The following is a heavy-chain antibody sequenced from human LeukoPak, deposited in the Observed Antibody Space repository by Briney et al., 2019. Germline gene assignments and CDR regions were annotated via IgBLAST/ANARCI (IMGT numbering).Heavy chain of an antibody. D-gene: IGHD3-3*01. J-gene: IGHJ4*02. V-gene: IGHV1-18*01. Sequence: GASVKVSCKASGYTFTSYGISWVRQAPGQGLEWMGWISAYSGNTNYAQKLQGRVTMTTDTSTSTAYMELRSLRSDDTAVYYCARDYDFWSGYLGFDYWGQGTLVTVSS. CDR3: ARDYDFWSGYLGFDY. CDR2: ISAYSGNT. CDR1: GYTFTSYG.